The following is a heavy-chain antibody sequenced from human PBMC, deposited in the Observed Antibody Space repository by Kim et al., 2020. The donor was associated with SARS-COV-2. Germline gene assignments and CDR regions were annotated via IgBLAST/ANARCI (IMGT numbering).Heavy chain of an antibody. Sequence: GGSLRLSCAASGFTFSSYAMSWVRQAPGKGLEWVSAISGSGGSTYYADSVKGWFTISRDNSKNTLYLQMNSLRAEDTAVYYCAKEGRIAAASGGWFDPWGQGTLVTVSS. D-gene: IGHD6-13*01. CDR2: ISGSGGST. CDR1: GFTFSSYA. J-gene: IGHJ5*02. V-gene: IGHV3-23*01. CDR3: AKEGRIAAASGGWFDP.